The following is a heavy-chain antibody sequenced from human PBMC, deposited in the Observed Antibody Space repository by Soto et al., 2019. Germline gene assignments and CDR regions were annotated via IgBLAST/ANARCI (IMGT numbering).Heavy chain of an antibody. Sequence: GASVKVSCKASGGTFSTYTISWVRQAPGQGLEWMGRIIPILAIANYAQKLQGRVTMTTDTSTSTAYMELRSLRSDDTAVYYCARASHFNYFDYWGQGTTVTVSS. CDR3: ARASHFNYFDY. D-gene: IGHD3-3*02. CDR2: IIPILAIA. V-gene: IGHV1-69*02. J-gene: IGHJ4*03. CDR1: GGTFSTYT.